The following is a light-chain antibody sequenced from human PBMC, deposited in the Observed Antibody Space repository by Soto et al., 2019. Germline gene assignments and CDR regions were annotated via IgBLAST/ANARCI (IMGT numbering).Light chain of an antibody. CDR2: DVS. Sequence: QSALTQPASVSGSPGQAITISCTGTSSDVGGYNYVSWYQQHPGKAPKLIIYDVSNRPSGVSNRFSGSKSGNTAYLTISGLQAEDEADYYCRSYTSSSTLVFGGGTKVTVL. CDR3: RSYTSSSTLV. CDR1: SSDVGGYNY. V-gene: IGLV2-14*01. J-gene: IGLJ2*01.